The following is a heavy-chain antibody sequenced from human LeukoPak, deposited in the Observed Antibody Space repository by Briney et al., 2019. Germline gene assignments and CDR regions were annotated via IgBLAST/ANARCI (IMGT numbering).Heavy chain of an antibody. CDR1: GFSFSIYW. CDR2: IESNGGDK. V-gene: IGHV3-7*01. Sequence: PGGSLRLSCAASGFSFSIYWMSWIRQTPGKGLEYVANIESNGGDKYYVDSVKGRFTISRDNAKNSLYLQMNSLRAEDTAVYYCARDYYDSSGLDYWGQGTLVTVSS. CDR3: ARDYYDSSGLDY. J-gene: IGHJ4*02. D-gene: IGHD3-22*01.